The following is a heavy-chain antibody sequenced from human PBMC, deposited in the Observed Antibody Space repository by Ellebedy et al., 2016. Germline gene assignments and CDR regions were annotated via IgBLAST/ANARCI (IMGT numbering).Heavy chain of an antibody. CDR3: ARGIVVVSPDPPEDRSFDV. V-gene: IGHV4-38-2*02. D-gene: IGHD2-2*01. CDR2: IYHSGTT. Sequence: SETLSLXXSVSGYSISNGYYWSWIRQTPGKGLEWIGSIYHSGTTYYNPSLKSRVTMSIDTSRNQFSLKLSSVTAADTAVYHCARGIVVVSPDPPEDRSFDVWGQGTMVTVSS. CDR1: GYSISNGYY. J-gene: IGHJ3*01.